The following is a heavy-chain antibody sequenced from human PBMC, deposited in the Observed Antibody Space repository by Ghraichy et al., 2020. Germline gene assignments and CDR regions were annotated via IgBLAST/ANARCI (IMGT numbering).Heavy chain of an antibody. J-gene: IGHJ4*02. CDR3: NRGVPFIIGYYSDS. D-gene: IGHD3-10*01. V-gene: IGHV3-49*04. CDR2: IRGNAYGGTT. Sequence: GGSLRLSCTASGFAFGDYAMNWVRQAPGKGLEWVGIIRGNAYGGTTEYAASVKGRFTISRDDSKSIAYLQMNSLKSEDTGVYYCNRGVPFIIGYYSDSWGQGTLVTVSS. CDR1: GFAFGDYA.